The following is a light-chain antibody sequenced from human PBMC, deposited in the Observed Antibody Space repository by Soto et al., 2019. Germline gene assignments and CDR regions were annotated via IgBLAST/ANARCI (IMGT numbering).Light chain of an antibody. CDR3: QQCYTTPLT. J-gene: IGKJ4*01. CDR1: YRVLYSSNHQNY. CDR2: CAS. Sequence: DIVTTYIPPSLAVSLGDRPPINCKSSYRVLYSSNHQNYLAWYQQKPGQPPQLLIYCASTRESGVPDRFSGSGSGTDFTLTISSLQAEDFAVYYCQQCYTTPLTFGGGTKVETK. V-gene: IGKV4-1*01.